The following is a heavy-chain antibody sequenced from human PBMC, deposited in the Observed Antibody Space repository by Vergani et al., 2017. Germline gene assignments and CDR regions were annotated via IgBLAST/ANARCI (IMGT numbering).Heavy chain of an antibody. CDR3: ARRSGIVYDIFSGTQYFFDF. CDR2: ISHSGYT. J-gene: IGHJ4*02. Sequence: QVQLQESGPGLVKPSETLSLTCTVSGYSISSGYYWGWIRQPPGKGLEWIGSISHSGYTFYSPSLKSRVSMSVDTSNNHFSLRLNSLTAADTAVYYCARRSGIVYDIFSGTQYFFDFWGQGTLVTVSS. D-gene: IGHD3-9*01. CDR1: GYSISSGYY. V-gene: IGHV4-38-2*02.